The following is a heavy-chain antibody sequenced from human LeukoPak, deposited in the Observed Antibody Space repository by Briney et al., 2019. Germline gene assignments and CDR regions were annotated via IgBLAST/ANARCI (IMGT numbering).Heavy chain of an antibody. CDR3: AKDRVLLWFGDFDY. Sequence: GGSLRLSCAASGFTFSSYAMHWVRQAPGKGLEWVAVISYDGSNKYYADSVKGRFTISRDNSKNTLYLQMNSLRAEDTAVYYCAKDRVLLWFGDFDYWGQGTLVTVSS. D-gene: IGHD3-10*01. CDR2: ISYDGSNK. V-gene: IGHV3-30-3*01. CDR1: GFTFSSYA. J-gene: IGHJ4*02.